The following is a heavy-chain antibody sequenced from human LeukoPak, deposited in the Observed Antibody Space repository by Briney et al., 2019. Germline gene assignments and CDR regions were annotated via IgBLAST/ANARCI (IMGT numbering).Heavy chain of an antibody. CDR2: ISAYNGNT. V-gene: IGHV1-18*01. CDR1: GYTLTSYG. D-gene: IGHD3-22*01. CDR3: ARVTYYYDSSGYYYGAFDI. J-gene: IGHJ3*02. Sequence: ASVKVSCKASGYTLTSYGISWVRQAPGQGREWMGWISAYNGNTNYAQKLQGRVTMTTDTSTSTAYMELRSLRSDDTAVYYCARVTYYYDSSGYYYGAFDIWGQGTMVTVSS.